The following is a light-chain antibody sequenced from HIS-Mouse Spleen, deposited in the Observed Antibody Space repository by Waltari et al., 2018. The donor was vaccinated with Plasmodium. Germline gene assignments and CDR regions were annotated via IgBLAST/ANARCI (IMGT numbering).Light chain of an antibody. J-gene: IGLJ3*02. V-gene: IGLV3-10*01. CDR1: ELAQKY. Sequence: SYELTQPPSVSVSPGQTARITCSGDELAQKYDYWYQQKSGQAPVLVIYEDSKRPSGIPERFSGSSSGTMATLTISGAQVEDEADYYCYSTDSSGNHRVFGGGTKLTVL. CDR3: YSTDSSGNHRV. CDR2: EDS.